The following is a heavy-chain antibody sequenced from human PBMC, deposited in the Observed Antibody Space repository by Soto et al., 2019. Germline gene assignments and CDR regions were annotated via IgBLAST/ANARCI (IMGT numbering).Heavy chain of an antibody. V-gene: IGHV1-69*01. CDR2: IIPIFGTA. Sequence: QVQLVQSGAEVKKPGSSVKVSCKASGGTFSSYAISWVRQAPGQGLEWMGGIIPIFGTANYAQKFQGRVTINADESTSTAYMERSSLRSEDTAVYYCARGGHGAYYDFWSGYPGSTYYYYYGMDVWGQGTTVTVSS. CDR3: ARGGHGAYYDFWSGYPGSTYYYYYGMDV. J-gene: IGHJ6*02. CDR1: GGTFSSYA. D-gene: IGHD3-3*01.